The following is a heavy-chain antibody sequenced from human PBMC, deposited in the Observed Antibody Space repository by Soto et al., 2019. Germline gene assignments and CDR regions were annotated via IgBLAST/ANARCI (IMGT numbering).Heavy chain of an antibody. V-gene: IGHV1-18*01. CDR2: ISAYNGNT. CDR1: GYTFTSSG. D-gene: IGHD2-2*01. J-gene: IGHJ6*03. CDR3: ARDALDIVVVPAGPNDYYYYMYV. Sequence: ASVKVSCKASGYTFTSSGISWVRHAPGQGLEWMGWISAYNGNTNYAQKLQGRVTMTTDTSTSTAYMELRSLRSDDTAVYYCARDALDIVVVPAGPNDYYYYMYVCGKGTTVTVSS.